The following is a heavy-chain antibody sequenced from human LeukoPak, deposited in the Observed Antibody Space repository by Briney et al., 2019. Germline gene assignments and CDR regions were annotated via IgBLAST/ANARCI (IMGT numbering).Heavy chain of an antibody. D-gene: IGHD7-27*01. V-gene: IGHV3-74*01. CDR3: ARARSGYCFDY. J-gene: IGHJ4*02. Sequence: PGGSLRLSCAASGFTLSSYWMHWVRQAPGKGLVWVSRVNTDGSSTTYADSVKGRFTISRDNAKNTLYLQMNSLRAEDTAVYYCARARSGYCFDYWGQGTLVTVSS. CDR1: GFTLSSYW. CDR2: VNTDGSST.